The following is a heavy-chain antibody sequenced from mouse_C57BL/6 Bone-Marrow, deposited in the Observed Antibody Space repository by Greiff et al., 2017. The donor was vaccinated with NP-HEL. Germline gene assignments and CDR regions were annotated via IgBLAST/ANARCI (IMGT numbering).Heavy chain of an antibody. CDR3: TRSPLYYSNYDAMDY. Sequence: EVKLMESGGGLVQPGGSMKLSCAASGFTFSDAWMDWVRQSPEKGLEWVAEIRNKANNHATYYAESVKGRFTISRDDSKSSVYLQMNSLRAEDTGIYYCTRSPLYYSNYDAMDYWGQGTSVTVSS. J-gene: IGHJ4*01. CDR1: GFTFSDAW. V-gene: IGHV6-6*01. D-gene: IGHD2-5*01. CDR2: IRNKANNHAT.